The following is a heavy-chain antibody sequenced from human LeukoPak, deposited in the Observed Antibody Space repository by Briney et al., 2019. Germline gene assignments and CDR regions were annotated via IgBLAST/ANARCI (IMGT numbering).Heavy chain of an antibody. J-gene: IGHJ4*02. V-gene: IGHV3-23*01. CDR1: GVAFSVYV. CDR3: AKALWMIVVEDSGSPIDY. Sequence: VRSETLCGSPSGVAFSVYVLGWRRHAKRKGLEWVSAISGSGGSTYYADSVNGQFTISRDNSKHSLYLQMSSLRAEGTAVYYCAKALWMIVVEDSGSPIDYWGQGTPVTVSS. D-gene: IGHD3-22*01. CDR2: ISGSGGST.